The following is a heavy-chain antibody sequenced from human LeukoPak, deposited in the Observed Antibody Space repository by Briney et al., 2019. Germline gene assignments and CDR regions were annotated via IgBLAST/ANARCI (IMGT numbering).Heavy chain of an antibody. D-gene: IGHD6-13*01. CDR3: ARGSDSSGWYNWFDP. CDR1: GGTFSSYT. Sequence: GASVKVSCKASGGTFSSYTISWVRQAPGQGLEWMGRIIPILGIANYAQKFQGRVTITADKSTSTAYMELSSLRSEDTAVYYCARGSDSSGWYNWFDPWGQGTLVTVSS. CDR2: IIPILGIA. J-gene: IGHJ5*02. V-gene: IGHV1-69*02.